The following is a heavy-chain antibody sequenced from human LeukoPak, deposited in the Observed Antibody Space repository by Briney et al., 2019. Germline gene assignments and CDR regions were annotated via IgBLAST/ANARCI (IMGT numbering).Heavy chain of an antibody. CDR3: ARANPPYYYDSSGFDY. V-gene: IGHV4-59*01. CDR1: GGSISSYY. CDR2: IYYSGST. D-gene: IGHD3-22*01. J-gene: IGHJ4*02. Sequence: SETLSLTCTVSGGSISSYYWSWIRQPPGKGLEWIGYIYYSGSTNYSPSLKSRVTISVDTSKNQFSLKLSSVTAADTAVYYCARANPPYYYDSSGFDYWGQGTLVTVSS.